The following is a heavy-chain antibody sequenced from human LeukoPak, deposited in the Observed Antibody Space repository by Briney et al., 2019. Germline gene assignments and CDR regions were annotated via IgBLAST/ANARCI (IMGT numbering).Heavy chain of an antibody. CDR3: AKADYYDSTNFDY. J-gene: IGHJ4*02. CDR1: GFTFSSYA. CDR2: ISGSGGTT. D-gene: IGHD3-22*01. V-gene: IGHV3-23*01. Sequence: GGSLRLSCAASGFTFSSYAMSWVRQAPGKGLEWVSVISGSGGTTYYSDSVKGRFTVSRDNSKNTLYLQMNSLRAEDTAVYYCAKADYYDSTNFDYWGQGTLVTVSS.